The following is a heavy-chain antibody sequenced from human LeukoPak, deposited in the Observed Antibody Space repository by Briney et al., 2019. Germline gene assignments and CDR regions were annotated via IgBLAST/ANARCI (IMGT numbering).Heavy chain of an antibody. CDR1: GFTFSTYW. J-gene: IGHJ6*04. CDR2: IKQDGSDK. V-gene: IGHV3-7*03. Sequence: GGSLSLSCAASGFTFSTYWMIWVRQAPGKGPEWVASIKQDGSDKYYVDSVRGRFSISRDNAKNSLYLQMNSLRAEDTAVYYCASMRLFNIVLVPAAILTTQHYYGMDVWGKGTTVTVSS. D-gene: IGHD2-2*01. CDR3: ASMRLFNIVLVPAAILTTQHYYGMDV.